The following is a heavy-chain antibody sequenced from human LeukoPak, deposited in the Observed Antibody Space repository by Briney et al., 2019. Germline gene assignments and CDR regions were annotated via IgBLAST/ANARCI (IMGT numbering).Heavy chain of an antibody. D-gene: IGHD7-27*01. CDR2: IYYSGST. Sequence: KPSETLSLTCTVSGGSISSSSYYWVWIRQPPGTSLEWIGSIYYSGSTTYSPSLKSRVTMSVDTSKNQFSLKLTSVTAADTAVYYCARAILTGDRGRGYFDLWGRGTLVTVSS. V-gene: IGHV4-39*01. CDR1: GGSISSSSYY. J-gene: IGHJ2*01. CDR3: ARAILTGDRGRGYFDL.